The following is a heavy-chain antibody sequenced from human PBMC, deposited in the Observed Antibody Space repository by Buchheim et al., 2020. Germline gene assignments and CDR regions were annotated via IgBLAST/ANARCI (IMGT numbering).Heavy chain of an antibody. J-gene: IGHJ4*03. V-gene: IGHV3-33*01. CDR2: ISHDGSYK. D-gene: IGHD2-2*01. CDR3: ARDAFTNSHALDY. Sequence: QVQLVESGGGVVLPGGSLRLSCAASGFTFTPFGMHWVRQAPGKGLEWVTFISHDGSYKVYAESVRGRFTVSRDNSKNTLYLHMTTLRVDDTAMYYCARDAFTNSHALDYWGQGSL. CDR1: GFTFTPFG.